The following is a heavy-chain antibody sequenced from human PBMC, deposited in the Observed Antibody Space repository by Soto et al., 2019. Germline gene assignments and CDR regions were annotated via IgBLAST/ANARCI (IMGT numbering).Heavy chain of an antibody. Sequence: QVQLQESGSGLVKPSQSLSLTCTVSGVSLNTADTWWSWIRQSPGKGLEFIGYYHSGGSTYYDAXXXXXXXXXXXXXXXXXXXXXXXXXXADTAVYFCVRSRQMESGNDYGLDVWGQGTTVTVSS. D-gene: IGHD1-1*01. J-gene: IGHJ6*02. V-gene: IGHV4-30-4*01. CDR2: YHSGGST. CDR3: VRSRQMESGNDYGLDV. CDR1: GVSLNTADTW.